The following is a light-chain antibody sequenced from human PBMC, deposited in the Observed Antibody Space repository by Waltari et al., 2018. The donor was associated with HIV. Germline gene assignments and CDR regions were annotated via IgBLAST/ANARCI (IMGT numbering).Light chain of an antibody. V-gene: IGKV3-15*01. Sequence: EIVLTQSPVPLSLSPGERVTVSCRASQSISSNLAWYQQKPGQAPRLLIYGASTRATGIPARFSGSGSGTEFTLTITSLQSEDFVIYYCQQYNNWPPTTFGQGTRLEIK. CDR1: QSISSN. J-gene: IGKJ5*01. CDR3: QQYNNWPPTT. CDR2: GAS.